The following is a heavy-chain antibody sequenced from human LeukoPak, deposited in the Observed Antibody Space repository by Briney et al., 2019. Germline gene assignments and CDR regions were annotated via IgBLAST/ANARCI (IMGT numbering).Heavy chain of an antibody. J-gene: IGHJ4*02. CDR1: VYTFTNFY. Sequence: GASVKVSCKASVYTFTNFYIHWVRQAPGQGLEWMGWMNPNSGDTSYAREFQDRVTMTRDTSLSTAYMELSRLRSDDTAVYFCARRLINCIITNCYVDYWGQGTLVTVSS. CDR3: ARRLINCIITNCYVDY. CDR2: MNPNSGDT. D-gene: IGHD2-2*01. V-gene: IGHV1-2*02.